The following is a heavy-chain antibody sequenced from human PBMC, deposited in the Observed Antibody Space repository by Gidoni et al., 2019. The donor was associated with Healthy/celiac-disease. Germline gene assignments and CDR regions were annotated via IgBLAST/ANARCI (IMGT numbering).Heavy chain of an antibody. CDR2: IYYSGST. CDR1: GASISSSSYY. D-gene: IGHD6-19*01. V-gene: IGHV4-39*01. CDR3: ARHYRNRKQWLVRCYFDY. J-gene: IGHJ4*02. Sequence: QLQLQESGPGLVKPSETLSLTCTVSGASISSSSYYWGWTRQPQGKGLEWIGSIYYSGSTYYNPSLKSRVTISVDTSKNQFSLKLSSVTAADTAVYYCARHYRNRKQWLVRCYFDYWGQGTLVTVSS.